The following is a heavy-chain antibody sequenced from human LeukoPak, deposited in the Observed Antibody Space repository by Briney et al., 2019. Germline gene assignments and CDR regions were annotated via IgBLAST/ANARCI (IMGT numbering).Heavy chain of an antibody. D-gene: IGHD3-22*01. V-gene: IGHV4-31*02. CDR1: GGSISSGDYY. J-gene: IGHJ4*02. Sequence: PSQTPSLTCTVSGGSISSGDYYWSWIRQHPGKGLEWIGYIYYSGSTYYNPSLKSRVTISVDTSKNQFSLKLSSVTAADTAVYYCARVLRSSGSPDYWGQGTLVTVSS. CDR3: ARVLRSSGSPDY. CDR2: IYYSGST.